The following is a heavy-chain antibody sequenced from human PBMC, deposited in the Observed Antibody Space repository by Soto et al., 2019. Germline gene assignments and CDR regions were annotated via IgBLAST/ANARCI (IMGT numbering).Heavy chain of an antibody. CDR1: GDSISDINW. Sequence: QVQLQESGPGLVKPSGTLSLTCNVSGDSISDINWWNWVRQSPGEALEWIGEIHQSGTTNYNPSLKGRVAMSLDKSNNQFSLSLDSVTAADTAVYFCARSSYFDSGPYPTLEYWGQGTLVTVSS. CDR2: IHQSGTT. J-gene: IGHJ4*02. V-gene: IGHV4-4*02. D-gene: IGHD3-9*01. CDR3: ARSSYFDSGPYPTLEY.